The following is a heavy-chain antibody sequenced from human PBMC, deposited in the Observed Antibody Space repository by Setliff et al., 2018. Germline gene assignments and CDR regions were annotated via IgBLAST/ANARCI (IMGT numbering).Heavy chain of an antibody. CDR3: ARHLIWGGGGNYYDSSGYAYDY. D-gene: IGHD3-22*01. J-gene: IGHJ4*02. CDR2: IYYSGST. Sequence: PSETLSLTCIVSGGSINSYYWNWIRQPPGKGLEWIGYIYYSGSTYYNPSLKSRVTISVDTSKNQFSLKLSSVTAADTAVYYCARHLIWGGGGNYYDSSGYAYDYWGQGTLVTVSS. V-gene: IGHV4-59*04. CDR1: GGSINSYY.